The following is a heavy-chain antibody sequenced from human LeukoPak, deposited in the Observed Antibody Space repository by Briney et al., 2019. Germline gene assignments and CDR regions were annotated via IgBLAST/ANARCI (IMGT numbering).Heavy chain of an antibody. J-gene: IGHJ5*02. CDR2: IYASGTT. CDR3: ARGMAAAYDYNWFDP. Sequence: SETLSLTCTVSGGSISSYYWSWIRQSAGKGLEWIGRIYASGTTRYNPSLNSRVTMSVDTSKNQFSLKLNSVTAADTAVYFCARGMAAAYDYNWFDPWGQGALVTVSS. V-gene: IGHV4-4*07. D-gene: IGHD5-12*01. CDR1: GGSISSYY.